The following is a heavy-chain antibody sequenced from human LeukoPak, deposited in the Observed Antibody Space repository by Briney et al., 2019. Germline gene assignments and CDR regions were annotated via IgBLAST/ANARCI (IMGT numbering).Heavy chain of an antibody. CDR1: GFTFSSYA. Sequence: GGSLRLSCAASGFTFSSYAMSWVRQAPGKGLEWVAHISDSGNTIYYADSVKGRFTISRDNGKNSLYLQMNSLRAEDTALYYCVRESFYYFNYWGQGTLVTVSS. CDR2: ISDSGNTI. CDR3: VRESFYYFNY. V-gene: IGHV3-48*03. J-gene: IGHJ4*02.